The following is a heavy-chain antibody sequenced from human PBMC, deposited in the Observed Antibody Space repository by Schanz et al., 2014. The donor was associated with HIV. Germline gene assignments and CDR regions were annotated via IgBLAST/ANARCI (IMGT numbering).Heavy chain of an antibody. D-gene: IGHD3-22*01. CDR3: AKDRNYYESKYRGKGNYYYYYGMDV. V-gene: IGHV3-30*18. CDR2: ISYDGRNK. CDR1: GFTFDNYG. J-gene: IGHJ6*02. Sequence: QVQLVESGGGVVQPGRSLRLSCAASGFTFDNYGMHWVRQAPGKGLEWVAVISYDGRNKHFADSVKGRFTISRDNSKNSLSLLIKSLRAEDAAVYYCAKDRNYYESKYRGKGNYYYYYGMDVWGQGTTVTVSS.